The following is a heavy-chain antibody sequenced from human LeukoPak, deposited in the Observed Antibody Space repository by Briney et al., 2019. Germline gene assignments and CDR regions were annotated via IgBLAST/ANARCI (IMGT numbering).Heavy chain of an antibody. CDR2: ISGSGGST. CDR3: AKSDSRTITMIVVVFTGFDY. D-gene: IGHD3-22*01. CDR1: GFTFSSYA. Sequence: GGSLRLSCAASGFTFSSYAMSWVRQAPGKGLEWVSAISGSGGSTYYADSVKGRFTISRDNSKNTLYLQMNSLRAEDTAVYYCAKSDSRTITMIVVVFTGFDYWGQGTLVTVSS. J-gene: IGHJ4*02. V-gene: IGHV3-23*01.